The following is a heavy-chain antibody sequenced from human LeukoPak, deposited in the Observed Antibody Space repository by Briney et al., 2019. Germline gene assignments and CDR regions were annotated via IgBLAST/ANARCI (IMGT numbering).Heavy chain of an antibody. J-gene: IGHJ6*03. CDR1: GFTFSSYG. CDR3: VKDLQPAATYYYMDV. CDR2: IWYDGSNK. D-gene: IGHD2-2*01. V-gene: IGHV3-33*06. Sequence: GGSLRLSCAASGFTFSSYGMHWVRQAPGKGLEWVAVIWYDGSNKYYADSVKGRFTISRDNSKNTLYLQMNSLRAEDTAVYYCVKDLQPAATYYYMDVWGKGTTVTVSS.